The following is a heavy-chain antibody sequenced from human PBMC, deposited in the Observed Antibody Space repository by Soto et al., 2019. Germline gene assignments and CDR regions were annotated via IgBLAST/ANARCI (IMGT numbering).Heavy chain of an antibody. J-gene: IGHJ4*02. D-gene: IGHD6-13*01. V-gene: IGHV3-23*01. Sequence: LGLSCAASGFTFSRSAISWVRQAPGRGLELFSTISGSGGTPYYADSVKGRFTISRDNSKNTLYLVLNSLRAEDTAVYYCAMGLAAAGPLDYWGQGTLVTVSS. CDR3: AMGLAAAGPLDY. CDR1: GFTFSRSA. CDR2: ISGSGGTP.